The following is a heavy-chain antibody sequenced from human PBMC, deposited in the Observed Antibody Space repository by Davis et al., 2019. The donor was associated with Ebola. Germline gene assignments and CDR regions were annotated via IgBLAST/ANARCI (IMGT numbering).Heavy chain of an antibody. V-gene: IGHV3-30*02. Sequence: GGSLRLSCSASGFTFSSYAMHWVREAPGKGLEWVTFIQYDGSNEYYAESLKGRFTISRDNSKNTLFLQMNSLRAEDTAVYYCARDLYYDILTGYLNDAFDIWGQGTMVTVSS. CDR3: ARDLYYDILTGYLNDAFDI. CDR1: GFTFSSYA. CDR2: IQYDGSNE. D-gene: IGHD3-9*01. J-gene: IGHJ3*02.